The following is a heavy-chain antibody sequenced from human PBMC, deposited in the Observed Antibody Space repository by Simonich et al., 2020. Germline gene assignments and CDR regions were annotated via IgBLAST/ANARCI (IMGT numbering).Heavy chain of an antibody. D-gene: IGHD1-1*01. CDR1: GYSFTSYW. CDR2: IYPGDPYT. Sequence: EVQLVQSGEEVKKHGESLKISCKGSGYSFTSYWIGWVCQMPGKVLEWMGIIYPGDPYTRYSPSVQGQVTISADKSISTAYLQWSSLKASDTAMYYCARQLNDFDIWGQGTMVTVSS. V-gene: IGHV5-51*01. J-gene: IGHJ3*02. CDR3: ARQLNDFDI.